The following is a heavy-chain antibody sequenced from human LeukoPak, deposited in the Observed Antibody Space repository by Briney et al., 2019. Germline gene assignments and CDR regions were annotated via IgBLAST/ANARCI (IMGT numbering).Heavy chain of an antibody. CDR1: GFTFSSYS. V-gene: IGHV3-21*01. CDR2: ISSSSSYI. CDR3: AKFNPITGTPY. D-gene: IGHD1-20*01. J-gene: IGHJ4*02. Sequence: GGSLRLSCAASGFTFSSYSMNWVRQAPGKGLEWVSSISSSSSYIYYADSVKGRFTISRDNSKNTLYLQMNSLRAEDTAVYYCAKFNPITGTPYWGQGTLVTVSS.